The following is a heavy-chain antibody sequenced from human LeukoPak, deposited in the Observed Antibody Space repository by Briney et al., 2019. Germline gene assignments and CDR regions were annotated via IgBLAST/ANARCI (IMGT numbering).Heavy chain of an antibody. D-gene: IGHD3-16*01. CDR3: ARETLHNWFDP. Sequence: ASVKVSCKASGYAFTSYYMHWVRQAPGQGLEWMGIINPSGGSTSYAQKFQGRVTMTRDTSTSTVYMELSSLRSEDTAVYYCARETLHNWFDPWGQGTLVTVSS. V-gene: IGHV1-46*01. J-gene: IGHJ5*02. CDR1: GYAFTSYY. CDR2: INPSGGST.